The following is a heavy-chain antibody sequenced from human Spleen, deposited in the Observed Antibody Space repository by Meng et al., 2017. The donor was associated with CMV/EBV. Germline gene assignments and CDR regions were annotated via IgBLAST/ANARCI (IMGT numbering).Heavy chain of an antibody. J-gene: IGHJ3*02. CDR1: FTFSNYA. V-gene: IGHV3-30*02. CDR2: IRRDGSTK. D-gene: IGHD6-19*01. Sequence: FTFSNYAMHWVRQAPGKGLEWVAYIRRDGSTKYYADSVKGRFTISRDNSKNTLYLEMNSLRVEDTAMYYCTGPSPRVAGTGADAFDMWGQGTMVTVSS. CDR3: TGPSPRVAGTGADAFDM.